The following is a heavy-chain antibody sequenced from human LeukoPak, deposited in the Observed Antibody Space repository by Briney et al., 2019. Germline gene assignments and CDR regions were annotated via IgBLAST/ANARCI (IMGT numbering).Heavy chain of an antibody. J-gene: IGHJ6*02. D-gene: IGHD3-16*02. Sequence: GGSLRLSCAASAFTFNNYGMHWVRQAPGKGLEWVAVIWYDGSNKYYADSVKGRFTISRDNSKNTLYLQMNSLRAEDTAVYYCARLLWNYVWGSYRPNADYGMDVWGQGTTVTVSS. CDR3: ARLLWNYVWGSYRPNADYGMDV. CDR2: IWYDGSNK. CDR1: AFTFNNYG. V-gene: IGHV3-33*08.